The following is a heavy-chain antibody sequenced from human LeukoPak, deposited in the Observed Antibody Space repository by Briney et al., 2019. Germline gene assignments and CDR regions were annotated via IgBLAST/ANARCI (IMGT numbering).Heavy chain of an antibody. D-gene: IGHD6-13*01. CDR2: IFSGGST. CDR1: GLTVSSNY. V-gene: IGHV3-53*01. Sequence: GGSLRLSCAASGLTVSSNYMSWVRQAPGKGLEWVSIIFSGGSTYYADSVRGRFTISRDNSKNTLYLQMNSLRAEDTALYYCAKDHVNAGRLDYWGQGTPVTVSS. J-gene: IGHJ4*02. CDR3: AKDHVNAGRLDY.